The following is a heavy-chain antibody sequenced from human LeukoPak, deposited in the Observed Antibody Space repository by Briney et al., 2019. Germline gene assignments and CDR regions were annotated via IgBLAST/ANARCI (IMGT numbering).Heavy chain of an antibody. CDR1: GYTFTGYY. J-gene: IGHJ6*03. CDR2: INPNSGGT. Sequence: ASVKVSCKASGYTFTGYYMHWVRQAPGQGLEWMGWINPNSGGTNYAQKFQGRVTMTRDTSISTAYMELSRLRSDDTAVYYCARGLGLGYYYYYMDVWGKGTTVTVSS. V-gene: IGHV1-2*02. CDR3: ARGLGLGYYYYYMDV. D-gene: IGHD3-16*01.